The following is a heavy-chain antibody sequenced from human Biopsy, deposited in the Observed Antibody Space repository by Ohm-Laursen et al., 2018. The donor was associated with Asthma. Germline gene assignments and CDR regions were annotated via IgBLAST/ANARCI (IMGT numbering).Heavy chain of an antibody. D-gene: IGHD2-2*01. V-gene: IGHV1-69*13. J-gene: IGHJ4*02. CDR2: IDSVFGAT. CDR3: ARKAGSCISRTCYSLDF. CDR1: GGTFNTYV. Sequence: SVKVSCKSLGGTFNTYVIGWVRQAPGQGLEWMGGIDSVFGATTYPQKFQDRVTITADDSTSTVYMELSSLRSEDTAVYYCARKAGSCISRTCYSLDFWGQGTLITVPS.